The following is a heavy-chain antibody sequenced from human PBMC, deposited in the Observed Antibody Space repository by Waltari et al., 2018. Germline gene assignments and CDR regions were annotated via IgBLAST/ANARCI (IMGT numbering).Heavy chain of an antibody. V-gene: IGHV3-23*01. J-gene: IGHJ4*02. D-gene: IGHD3-10*01. CDR3: AKDRTGSGRFDY. CDR2: ISGSGGST. CDR1: GFTFSSYA. Sequence: EVQLLESGGGLVQPGGSLRLSCAASGFTFSSYAMSWVRQAPGKGLGWVSAISGSGGSTYYADSVKGRFTISRDNSKNTLYLQMNSLRAEDTAVYYCAKDRTGSGRFDYWGQGTLVTVSS.